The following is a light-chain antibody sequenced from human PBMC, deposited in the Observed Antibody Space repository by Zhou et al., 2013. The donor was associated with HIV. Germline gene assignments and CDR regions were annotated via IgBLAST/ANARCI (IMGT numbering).Light chain of an antibody. V-gene: IGKV1-5*03. CDR1: QSISSW. CDR3: QQYNSG. CDR2: KAS. Sequence: DIQMTQSPSTLSASVGDRVTITCRASQSISSWLAWYQQKPGKAPKLLIYKASSLESGIPSRFSGSGSGTEFTLTISSLQPDDFATYYCQQYNSGFGQGTRL. J-gene: IGKJ5*01.